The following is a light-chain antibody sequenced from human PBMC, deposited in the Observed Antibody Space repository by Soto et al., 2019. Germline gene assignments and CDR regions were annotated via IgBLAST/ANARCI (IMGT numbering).Light chain of an antibody. J-gene: IGKJ5*01. CDR1: QSVSSS. CDR2: DAS. V-gene: IGKV3-11*01. CDR3: QQRSKWPPKIT. Sequence: IVMTQSPATLSVSPGERATLSCRASQSVSSSLAWYQQKPGQAPRLLIYDASNRATGIPARFSGSGSGTDFTLTISSLEPEDFAVYYCQQRSKWPPKITFGQGTRLAIK.